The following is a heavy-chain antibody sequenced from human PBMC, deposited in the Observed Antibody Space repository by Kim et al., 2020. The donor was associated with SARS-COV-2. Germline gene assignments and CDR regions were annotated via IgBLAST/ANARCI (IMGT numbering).Heavy chain of an antibody. CDR2: ISGSGGST. V-gene: IGHV3-23*01. CDR1: GFTFSSYA. CDR3: AKDSGIVVVPVVFDY. Sequence: GGSLRLSCAASGFTFSSYAMSWVRQAPGKGLEWVSAISGSGGSTYYADSVKGRFTISRDNTKNTLYLQMNSLRAEDTAVYYCAKDSGIVVVPVVFDYWGQGTLFTVSS. D-gene: IGHD2-2*01. J-gene: IGHJ4*02.